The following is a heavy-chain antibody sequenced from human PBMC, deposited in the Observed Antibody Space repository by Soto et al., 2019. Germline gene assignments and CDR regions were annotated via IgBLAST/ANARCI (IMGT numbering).Heavy chain of an antibody. Sequence: TSETLSLTCTVSGGSISSSSYYGGWIRQPPGKGLEWIGSIYYSGSTYYNPSLNSRVTISVDTSKNQFSLKLSSVTAADTAVYYCARPMVNYYDSSPAFDIWGQGTMVTVSS. D-gene: IGHD3-22*01. V-gene: IGHV4-39*01. CDR3: ARPMVNYYDSSPAFDI. CDR1: GGSISSSSYY. J-gene: IGHJ3*02. CDR2: IYYSGST.